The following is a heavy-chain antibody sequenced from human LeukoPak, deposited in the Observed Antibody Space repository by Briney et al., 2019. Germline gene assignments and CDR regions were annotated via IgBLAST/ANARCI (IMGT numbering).Heavy chain of an antibody. D-gene: IGHD3-9*01. CDR3: ARDNDWAFHY. J-gene: IGHJ4*02. V-gene: IGHV3-48*02. CDR2: INHNGEMI. CDR1: GFTFSNYV. Sequence: GGSLRLSCAASGFTFSNYVMSWVRQAPGKGLEWVSYINHNGEMILYPDFVKGRFTISRDNARNSLYLQMNSLRDEDTAVYYCARDNDWAFHYWGQGTLVTVSS.